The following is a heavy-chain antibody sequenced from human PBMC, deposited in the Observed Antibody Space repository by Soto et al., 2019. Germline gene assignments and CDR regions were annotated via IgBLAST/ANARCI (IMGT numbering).Heavy chain of an antibody. CDR1: GFTVSSNY. CDR2: IYSGGST. D-gene: IGHD6-19*01. J-gene: IGHJ1*01. Sequence: EVQLVESGGGLVQPGGSLRLSCAASGFTVSSNYMSWVRQAPGKGLEWVSVIYSGGSTYYADSVKGRFTISRDNSKNTLYLQMNSLGAEDTAVYYCARDRIAVAGNPEYFQHWGQGTLVTVSS. CDR3: ARDRIAVAGNPEYFQH. V-gene: IGHV3-66*01.